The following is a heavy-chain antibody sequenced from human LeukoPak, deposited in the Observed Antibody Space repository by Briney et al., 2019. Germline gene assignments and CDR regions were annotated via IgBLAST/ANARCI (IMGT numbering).Heavy chain of an antibody. Sequence: ASVKVSCKASGYTFTGYYMHWVRQAPGQGLEWMGWINPNSGGTNYAQKFQGRVTMTRDTSISTAYMELSRLRSDDTAVYYCARDLYSSGWLRFDPWGQGTLVTVSS. D-gene: IGHD6-19*01. CDR3: ARDLYSSGWLRFDP. CDR1: GYTFTGYY. CDR2: INPNSGGT. J-gene: IGHJ5*02. V-gene: IGHV1-2*02.